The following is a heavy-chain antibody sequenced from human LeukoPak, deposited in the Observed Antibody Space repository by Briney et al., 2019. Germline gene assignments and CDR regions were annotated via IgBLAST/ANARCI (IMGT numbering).Heavy chain of an antibody. CDR1: GGSISSSSYY. CDR3: ARPNLPAIAAAGLDY. V-gene: IGHV4-39*01. J-gene: IGHJ4*02. CDR2: IYYSGST. Sequence: SETLSLTCTVSGGSISSSSYYWGWIRQPPGKGLEWIGSIYYSGSTYYNPSLKSRVTISVDTSKNQFSLKLSSVTAADTAVYYCARPNLPAIAAAGLDYWGQGTLVTVSS. D-gene: IGHD6-13*01.